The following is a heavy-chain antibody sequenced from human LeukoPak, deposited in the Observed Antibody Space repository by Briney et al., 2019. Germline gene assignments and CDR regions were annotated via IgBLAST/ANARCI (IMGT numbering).Heavy chain of an antibody. CDR1: GGSISSGGYY. CDR2: IYYSGST. D-gene: IGHD2-21*02. V-gene: IGHV4-31*03. CDR3: ARLSHCSHPAIDY. Sequence: SETLSLTCTVSGGSISSGGYYWSWIRQHPGKGLEWIGYIYYSGSTYYNPSLKSRVTISVDTSKNQFSLKLSSVTAADTAVYYCARLSHCSHPAIDYWGQGTLVTVSS. J-gene: IGHJ4*02.